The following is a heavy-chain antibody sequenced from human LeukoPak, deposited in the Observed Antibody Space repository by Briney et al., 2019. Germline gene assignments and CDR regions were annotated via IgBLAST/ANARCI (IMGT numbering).Heavy chain of an antibody. CDR3: ARDRSWLRQGLPFDY. J-gene: IGHJ4*02. D-gene: IGHD5-24*01. CDR2: ISGSGGST. CDR1: GFTFSSYA. V-gene: IGHV3-23*01. Sequence: GGSLRLSCAASGFTFSSYAMSWVRQAPGKGLEWVSAISGSGGSTYYADSVKGRFTISRDNSKNTLYLQMNSLRAEDTAVYYCARDRSWLRQGLPFDYWGQGTLVTVSS.